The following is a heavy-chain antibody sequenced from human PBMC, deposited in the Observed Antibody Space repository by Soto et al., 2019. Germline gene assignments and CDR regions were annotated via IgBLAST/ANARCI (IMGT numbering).Heavy chain of an antibody. D-gene: IGHD2-2*01. J-gene: IGHJ6*02. CDR2: SSAFHGNT. V-gene: IGHV1-18*01. Sequence: QVQLVQSGAEVKKPGASVKVSCKASGDTFTSYGISWVRQAPGQGPEWMGWSSAFHGNTNYAQRRLGRVTMTTDTSTRTAYTEVRSVRSDDTVVDYGARGARSTSGYAAMDVWAKRPQSPSP. CDR1: GDTFTSYG. CDR3: ARGARSTSGYAAMDV.